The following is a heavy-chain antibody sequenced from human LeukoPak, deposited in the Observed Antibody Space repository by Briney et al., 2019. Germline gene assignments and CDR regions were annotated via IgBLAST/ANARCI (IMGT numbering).Heavy chain of an antibody. CDR3: AKDGSGSYSGY. CDR2: ISGSGGST. Sequence: TGGSLRLSCAASGFTFSSYAMSWVRQAPGEGLEWVSAISGSGGSTYYADSVKGRFTISRDNSKNTLYLQMNSLRAEDTAVYYCAKDGSGSYSGYWGQGTLVTVSS. D-gene: IGHD1-26*01. CDR1: GFTFSSYA. V-gene: IGHV3-23*01. J-gene: IGHJ4*02.